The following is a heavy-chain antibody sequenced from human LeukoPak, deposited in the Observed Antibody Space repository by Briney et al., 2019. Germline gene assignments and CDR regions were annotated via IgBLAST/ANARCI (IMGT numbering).Heavy chain of an antibody. J-gene: IGHJ4*02. CDR3: ARQGGGGFDDSSGYHDY. D-gene: IGHD3-22*01. CDR2: IYPGDSDT. CDR1: GYSFTSYW. Sequence: GGSLKISFKGSGYSFTSYWIGWVRQKPGKGVGWMGIIYPGDSDTRYSPSFQGQVTISADKSISTAYLQWSSLKASDTAMYYCARQGGGGFDDSSGYHDYWGQGTLVTVSS. V-gene: IGHV5-51*01.